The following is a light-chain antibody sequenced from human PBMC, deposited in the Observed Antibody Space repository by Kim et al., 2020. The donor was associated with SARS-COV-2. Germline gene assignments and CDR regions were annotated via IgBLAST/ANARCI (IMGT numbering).Light chain of an antibody. CDR3: MQGTHWPPWT. CDR2: KVS. CDR1: QSLVHSDGNTY. J-gene: IGKJ1*01. Sequence: DVVMTQSPLSLPVTLGQPASISCRSSQSLVHSDGNTYLNWFQQRPGQSPRRLIYKVSNRDSGVPDRFSGSGSGTDFTLKISRVEAEDVGVYYGMQGTHWPPWTFGQGTKV. V-gene: IGKV2-30*02.